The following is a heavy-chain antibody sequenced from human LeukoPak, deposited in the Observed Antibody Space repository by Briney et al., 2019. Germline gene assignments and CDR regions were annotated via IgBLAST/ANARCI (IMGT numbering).Heavy chain of an antibody. D-gene: IGHD4-11*01. CDR2: FNSASGTI. J-gene: IGHJ4*02. CDR1: GFTVSSNY. Sequence: GGSLRLSCAASGFTVSSNYMNWVRQAPGKGLEWLSYFNSASGTISYADSVKGRFTISRDNAKNSLYLQMNSLRAEDTAVYYCARDRDYPFDFWGQGTLVTVSS. V-gene: IGHV3-48*01. CDR3: ARDRDYPFDF.